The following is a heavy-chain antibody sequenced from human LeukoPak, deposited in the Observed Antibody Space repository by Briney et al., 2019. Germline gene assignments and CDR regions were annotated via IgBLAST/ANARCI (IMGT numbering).Heavy chain of an antibody. J-gene: IGHJ4*02. CDR1: GITLSNYG. D-gene: IGHD3-22*01. CDR2: ISGRGGST. V-gene: IGHV3-23*01. CDR3: AKRGVVIRVILVGFHKEAYYFDS. Sequence: GGSLRLSCAVSGITLSNYGMSGVRQAPGKGLEWVAGISGRGGSTNYADSVKGRFTISRDNRKNTLYLQMNSLRAEDTAVYFCAKRGVVIRVILVGFHKEAYYFDSWGQGALVTVSS.